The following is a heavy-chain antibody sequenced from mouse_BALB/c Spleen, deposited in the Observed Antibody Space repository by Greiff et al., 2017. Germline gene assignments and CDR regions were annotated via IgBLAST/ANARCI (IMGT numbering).Heavy chain of an antibody. CDR1: GFTFSSYG. CDR3: ARELYGSSYGYFDV. CDR2: ISSGGSYT. Sequence: DVMLVESGGDLVKPGGSLKLSCAASGFTFSSYGMSWVRQTPDKRLEWVATISSGGSYTYYPDSVKGRFTISRDNAKNTLYLQMSSLKSEDTAMYYCARELYGSSYGYFDVWGAGTTVTVSS. V-gene: IGHV5-6*02. J-gene: IGHJ1*01. D-gene: IGHD1-1*01.